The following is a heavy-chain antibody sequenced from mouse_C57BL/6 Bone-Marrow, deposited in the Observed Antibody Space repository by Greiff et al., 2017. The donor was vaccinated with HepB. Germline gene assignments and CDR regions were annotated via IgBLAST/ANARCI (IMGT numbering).Heavy chain of an antibody. J-gene: IGHJ1*03. CDR2: IYPGDGDT. CDR1: GYAFSSSW. CDR3: AEYYGSRRYFDV. D-gene: IGHD1-1*01. V-gene: IGHV1-82*01. Sequence: VQLQQSGPELVKPGASVKISCTASGYAFSSSWMNWVKQRPGKGLEWIGRIYPGDGDTNYNGKFKGKATLTADKSSSTAYMQLSSLTSEDSAVYFCAEYYGSRRYFDVWGTGTTVTVSS.